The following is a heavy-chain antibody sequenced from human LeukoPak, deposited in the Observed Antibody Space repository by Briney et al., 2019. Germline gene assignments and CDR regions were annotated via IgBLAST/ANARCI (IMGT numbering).Heavy chain of an antibody. V-gene: IGHV4-59*01. D-gene: IGHD3-10*01. CDR2: IYYSGST. CDR1: GGSISSYY. Sequence: PSETLSLTCTVSGGSISSYYWSWLRQPPGKGLEWIGYIYYSGSTNYNPSLKSRVTISVDTSKNQFSLKLSSVTAADTAVYYCARLLWFGPYYYMDVWGKGTTVTISS. J-gene: IGHJ6*03. CDR3: ARLLWFGPYYYMDV.